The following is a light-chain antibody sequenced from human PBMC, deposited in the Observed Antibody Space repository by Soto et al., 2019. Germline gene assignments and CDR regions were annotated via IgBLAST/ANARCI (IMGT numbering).Light chain of an antibody. Sequence: QSALTQPRSVSGSPGQSVTISCTGTSSDVAIYNYISWYQQHSGEAPKLMIHDVSERPSGVPDRFSGSKSGNTASLTISGLQAEDEADYYCCSYAGSYTFARNVFGTGTKVTVL. CDR1: SSDVAIYNY. CDR2: DVS. CDR3: CSYAGSYTFARNV. J-gene: IGLJ1*01. V-gene: IGLV2-11*01.